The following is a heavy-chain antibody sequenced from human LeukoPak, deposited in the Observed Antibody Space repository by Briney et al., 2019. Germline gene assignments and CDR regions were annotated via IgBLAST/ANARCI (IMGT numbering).Heavy chain of an antibody. CDR1: GYTFTNYG. V-gene: IGHV1-18*01. CDR3: ARGCSSATCYHGIGWFDP. Sequence: ASVKVSCKASGYTFTNYGINWVRQAPGQGLEWMGWISAYNDNTNYAQKLQGRVTMTTDTSTSTAYIELRSLRSDDTAVNYCARGCSSATCYHGIGWFDPWGQGTLVTVSS. CDR2: ISAYNDNT. J-gene: IGHJ5*02. D-gene: IGHD2-2*01.